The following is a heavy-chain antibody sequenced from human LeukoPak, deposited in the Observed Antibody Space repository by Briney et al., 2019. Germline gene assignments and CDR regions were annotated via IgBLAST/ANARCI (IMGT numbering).Heavy chain of an antibody. CDR3: ARDLSLYCSGGSCYSLNY. V-gene: IGHV3-21*01. CDR1: GFTFSSYS. Sequence: GGSLRLSCAASGFTFSSYSMNWVRQAPGKGLEWVSSISSSSSYICYADSVKGRFTISRDNAKNSLYLQMNSLRAEDTAVYYCARDLSLYCSGGSCYSLNYWGQGTLVTVSS. CDR2: ISSSSSYI. D-gene: IGHD2-15*01. J-gene: IGHJ4*02.